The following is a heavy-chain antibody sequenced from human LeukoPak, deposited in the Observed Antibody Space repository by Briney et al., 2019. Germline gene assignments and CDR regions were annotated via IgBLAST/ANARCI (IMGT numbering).Heavy chain of an antibody. CDR1: GGSISSYY. V-gene: IGHV4-39*01. D-gene: IGHD3-9*01. CDR3: ATPPHYDILTGYYA. Sequence: SETLSLTCTVSGGSISSYYWGWIRQPPGKGLEWIGSIYYSGSTYYNPSLKSRVTISVDTSKNQFSLKLSSVTAADTAVYYCATPPHYDILTGYYAWGQGTLVTVSS. CDR2: IYYSGST. J-gene: IGHJ5*02.